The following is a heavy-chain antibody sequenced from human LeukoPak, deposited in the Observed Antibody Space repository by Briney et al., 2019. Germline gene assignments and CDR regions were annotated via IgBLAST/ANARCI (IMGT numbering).Heavy chain of an antibody. Sequence: PSETLSLTCTVSGGSINSYYWSWIRQPPGKGLEWIGYIYYSGSTNYNPSLKGRVTISVDTSKNQFSLKLSSVTAADTAVYYCARASGDSSGYYYGHDAFDIWGQGTMVTVSS. CDR2: IYYSGST. CDR1: GGSINSYY. V-gene: IGHV4-59*01. D-gene: IGHD3-22*01. CDR3: ARASGDSSGYYYGHDAFDI. J-gene: IGHJ3*02.